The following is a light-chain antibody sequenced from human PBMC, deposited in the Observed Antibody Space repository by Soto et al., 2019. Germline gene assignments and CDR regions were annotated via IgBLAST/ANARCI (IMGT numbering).Light chain of an antibody. CDR3: QQRGNWLYT. CDR1: QSVSSY. V-gene: IGKV3-11*01. Sequence: EIVLTQSPATLSLSPGERATLSCRASQSVSSYLAWYQQKPGQAPRLLIYDASNRATGIPARFSGSGSGTDFTLTISSLEPEDFAVYYCQQRGNWLYTFGQGTKLEI. J-gene: IGKJ2*01. CDR2: DAS.